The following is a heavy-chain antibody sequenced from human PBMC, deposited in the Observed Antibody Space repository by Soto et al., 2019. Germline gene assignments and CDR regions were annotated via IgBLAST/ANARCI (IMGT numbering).Heavy chain of an antibody. D-gene: IGHD3-10*01. CDR3: ARPPRDYYGTGSHRGDDAFDI. Sequence: RGESLKISCKGSGYSFTSYWIGWVRQMPGKGLEWMGIIYPGDSDTRYSPSFQGQVTISADKSISTAYLQWSSLKASDTAMYYCARPPRDYYGTGSHRGDDAFDIWGQGTMVTVSS. CDR2: IYPGDSDT. CDR1: GYSFTSYW. V-gene: IGHV5-51*01. J-gene: IGHJ3*02.